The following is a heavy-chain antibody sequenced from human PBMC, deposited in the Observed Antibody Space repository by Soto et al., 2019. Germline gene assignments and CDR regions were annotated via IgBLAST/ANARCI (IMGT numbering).Heavy chain of an antibody. J-gene: IGHJ5*02. CDR1: GGSVSSRSHF. D-gene: IGHD5-12*01. CDR2: IYYTGNT. V-gene: IGHV4-61*01. Sequence: QVQLQESGPGVVKPSDTLSVTCTVSGGSVSSRSHFWSWIRQPPGGGLQWIGYIYYTGNTNYSPSIESRATLSADTSRNQFSLRLTSVTAADTAIYYCARYDAESGSNKLDPWGQGTLVTVSS. CDR3: ARYDAESGSNKLDP.